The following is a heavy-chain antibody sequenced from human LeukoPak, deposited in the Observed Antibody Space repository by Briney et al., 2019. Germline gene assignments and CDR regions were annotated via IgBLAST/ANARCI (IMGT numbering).Heavy chain of an antibody. V-gene: IGHV4-59*08. Sequence: SETLSLTCTVSGGSISSYYWSWLRQPPGKGLEWIGYIYYSGSTNYNPSLKSRVTISVGTSKNQFSLKLSSVTAADTAVYYCARRRTTVTFDYYYYMDVWGKGTTVTVSS. CDR2: IYYSGST. CDR1: GGSISSYY. D-gene: IGHD4-11*01. J-gene: IGHJ6*03. CDR3: ARRRTTVTFDYYYYMDV.